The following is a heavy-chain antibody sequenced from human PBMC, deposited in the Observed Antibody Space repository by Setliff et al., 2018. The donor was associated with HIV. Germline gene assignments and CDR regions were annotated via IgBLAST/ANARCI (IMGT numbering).Heavy chain of an antibody. CDR2: LYHTGRT. CDR3: GRVAGYCAPSRCYGYNAFDI. J-gene: IGHJ3*02. CDR1: GGSVSTSSYS. Sequence: NPSETLSLTCTVSGGSVSTSSYSWGWIRQPPEKGLEWIGTLYHTGRTYYNSSLNRRVTIAVDTSKHHFSLNLSTVTAADTAVYYCGRVAGYCAPSRCYGYNAFDIWGPGTMVTVS. V-gene: IGHV4-39*02. D-gene: IGHD2-15*01.